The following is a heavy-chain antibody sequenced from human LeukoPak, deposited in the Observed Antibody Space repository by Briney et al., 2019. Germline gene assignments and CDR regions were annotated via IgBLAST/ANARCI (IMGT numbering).Heavy chain of an antibody. Sequence: GGSLSLSCPASGFTFDDYCMSWVRQAPGKGREWVSGINWNVGSTGYADSVKGRFTISRDNAKNSLYLQMNSLIAEDTALYYCARALAKLVVSAFDIWGQGTMVTVSS. CDR1: GFTFDDYC. CDR2: INWNVGST. D-gene: IGHD2-15*01. J-gene: IGHJ3*02. V-gene: IGHV3-20*04. CDR3: ARALAKLVVSAFDI.